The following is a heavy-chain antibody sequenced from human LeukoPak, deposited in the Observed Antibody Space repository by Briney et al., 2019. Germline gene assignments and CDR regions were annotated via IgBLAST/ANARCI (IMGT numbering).Heavy chain of an antibody. CDR1: SGSFSGFY. Sequence: SETLSLTCAVYSGSFSGFYWTWIRQPPGKGLEWIGQINHSRSAHYNPSLKSRVTISVDTSKNQFSLKLSSVTAADTAVYYCARVPKYFDLWGRGTLVTVSS. J-gene: IGHJ2*01. V-gene: IGHV4-34*01. CDR2: INHSRSA. CDR3: ARVPKYFDL.